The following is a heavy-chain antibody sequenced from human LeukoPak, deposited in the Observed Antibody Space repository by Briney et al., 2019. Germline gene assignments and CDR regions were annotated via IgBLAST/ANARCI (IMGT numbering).Heavy chain of an antibody. CDR3: AGWGSTSCYDY. D-gene: IGHD2-2*01. CDR1: GFTFSTYA. CDR2: ISTNGAGT. Sequence: GGSLRLSCAASGFTFSTYAMHWVRQAPGKGLEYVSAISTNGAGTYYADPVKGRFTISRDNSKNTLFLQMGSLRADDMAVYYCAGWGSTSCYDYWGQGTLVTVSS. V-gene: IGHV3-64*02. J-gene: IGHJ4*02.